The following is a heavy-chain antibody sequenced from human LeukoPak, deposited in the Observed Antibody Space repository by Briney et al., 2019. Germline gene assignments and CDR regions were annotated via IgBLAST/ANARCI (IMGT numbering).Heavy chain of an antibody. CDR1: GYIFTGYY. CDR3: ARAIAVAEDY. Sequence: ASVKVSCKASGYIFTGYYMHWVRQAPGQGLEWMGWINPNSGGTKYAQKFQGRVTMTRDTSISTAYMELSRLRSDDTAVYYCARAIAVAEDYWGQGTLVTVSS. J-gene: IGHJ4*02. CDR2: INPNSGGT. D-gene: IGHD6-19*01. V-gene: IGHV1-2*02.